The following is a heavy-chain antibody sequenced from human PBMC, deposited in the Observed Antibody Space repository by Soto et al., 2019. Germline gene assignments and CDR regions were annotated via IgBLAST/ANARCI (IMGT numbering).Heavy chain of an antibody. CDR1: GGSISSYY. J-gene: IGHJ1*01. CDR3: ARHAGYFQH. V-gene: IGHV4-59*08. CDR2: IYYSGST. Sequence: LSLTCTVSGGSISSYYWSWIRQPPGKGLEWIGYIYYSGSTNYNPSLKSRVTISVDTSKNQFSLKLSSVTAADTAVYYCARHAGYFQHWGQGTLVTVSS.